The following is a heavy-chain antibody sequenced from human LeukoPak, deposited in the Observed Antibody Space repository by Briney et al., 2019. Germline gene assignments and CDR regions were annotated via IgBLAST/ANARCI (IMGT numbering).Heavy chain of an antibody. CDR2: ISSSGSTI. V-gene: IGHV3-48*04. J-gene: IGHJ4*02. Sequence: GGSLRLSCAASGFTFSSYAMSWVRQAPGKGLEWVSYISSSGSTIYYADSVKGRFTISRDNAKNSLYLQMNSLRAEDTAVYYCAREAESSGYYYVGDYFDYWGQGTLVTVSS. D-gene: IGHD3-22*01. CDR1: GFTFSSYA. CDR3: AREAESSGYYYVGDYFDY.